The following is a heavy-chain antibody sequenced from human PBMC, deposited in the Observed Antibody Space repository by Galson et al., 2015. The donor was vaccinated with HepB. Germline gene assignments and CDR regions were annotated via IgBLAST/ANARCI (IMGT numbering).Heavy chain of an antibody. Sequence: SLRLSCAASGFTFSSYSMNWVRQAPGKGLDWVSYISSSSSIVYYADSVKGRFTISRDNAKNSLYLQMNSLRAEDTAVYYCAKDARGYYDSSPIDYWGQGTLVTVSS. J-gene: IGHJ4*02. CDR1: GFTFSSYS. CDR3: AKDARGYYDSSPIDY. D-gene: IGHD3-22*01. V-gene: IGHV3-48*01. CDR2: ISSSSSIV.